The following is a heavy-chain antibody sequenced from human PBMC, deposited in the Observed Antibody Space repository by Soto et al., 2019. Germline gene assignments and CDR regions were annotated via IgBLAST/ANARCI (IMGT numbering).Heavy chain of an antibody. D-gene: IGHD6-13*01. CDR3: ARGSSNWAYYFDF. J-gene: IGHJ4*02. Sequence: EVHLVESGGGLVQPGGSLRRSCAASGFTFGSYSLNWVRQAPGKGLEWVSYITSSGTTVYYADSVRGRFTISRDNAKNSLYLQMNSLRDDDTAVYYCARGSSNWAYYFDFWGQGTLVTVSS. V-gene: IGHV3-48*02. CDR2: ITSSGTTV. CDR1: GFTFGSYS.